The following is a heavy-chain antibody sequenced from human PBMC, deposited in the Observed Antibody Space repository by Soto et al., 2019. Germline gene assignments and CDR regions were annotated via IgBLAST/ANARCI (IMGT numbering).Heavy chain of an antibody. V-gene: IGHV4-39*01. J-gene: IGHJ4*02. D-gene: IGHD1-7*01. CDR3: ARPHWNYELDY. Sequence: SETLSLTCTVSGGSISSRSYYWGWIRQPPGKGLEWIGSIYYSGSTYYNPSLKSRVTISVDTSKNQFSLKLSSVTAADTAVYYCARPHWNYELDYWGQGTLVTVSS. CDR1: GGSISSRSYY. CDR2: IYYSGST.